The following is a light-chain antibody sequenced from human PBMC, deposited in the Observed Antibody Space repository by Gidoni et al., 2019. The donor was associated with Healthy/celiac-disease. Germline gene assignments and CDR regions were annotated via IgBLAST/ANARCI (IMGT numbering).Light chain of an antibody. J-gene: IGKJ1*01. CDR3: QKYNRAPRT. CDR2: AAS. CDR1: QRIINY. V-gene: IGKV1-27*01. Sequence: DIQMTHSPSSLSASVGDRVTITCRASQRIINYLTWYQQKPGKVPKLLFYAASTLQSGVPSRFSGSGSGTDFTITISSLQPEDVATYYCQKYNRAPRTFGQGTKVEIK.